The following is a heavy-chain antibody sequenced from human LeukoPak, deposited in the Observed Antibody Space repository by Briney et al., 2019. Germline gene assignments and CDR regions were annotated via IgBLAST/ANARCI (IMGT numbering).Heavy chain of an antibody. CDR1: GFTFSSYG. D-gene: IGHD3-3*01. CDR3: AKDTITIFGVVMGDY. CDR2: IRYDGSNK. J-gene: IGHJ4*02. Sequence: PGGSLRLSCAASGFTFSSYGMHWVRQAPGKGLEWVAFIRYDGSNKYYADSVKGRFTISRDNSKNTLYLQMNSLRAEDTAVYYCAKDTITIFGVVMGDYWGQGTLVTVSS. V-gene: IGHV3-30*02.